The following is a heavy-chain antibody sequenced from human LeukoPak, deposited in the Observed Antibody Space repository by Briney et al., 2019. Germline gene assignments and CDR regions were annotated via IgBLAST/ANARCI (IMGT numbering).Heavy chain of an antibody. CDR2: INHSGST. V-gene: IGHV4-34*01. J-gene: IGHJ2*01. Sequence: SETLSLTCTVSGGSISSYYWSWIRQPPGKGLEWIGEINHSGSTNYNPSLKSRVTISVDTSKNQFSLELSSVAAADTAVYYCAILLGRVSSDGDWFDPWGRGTLVTVSS. D-gene: IGHD6-25*01. CDR1: GGSISSYY. CDR3: AILLGRVSSDGDWFDP.